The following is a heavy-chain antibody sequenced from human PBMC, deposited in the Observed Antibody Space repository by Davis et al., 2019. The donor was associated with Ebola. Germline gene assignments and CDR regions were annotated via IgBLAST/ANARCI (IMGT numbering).Heavy chain of an antibody. V-gene: IGHV3-21*01. CDR3: ARAPLGWLLKLGLDY. D-gene: IGHD5-12*01. CDR1: GFTFSSYS. J-gene: IGHJ4*02. Sequence: GGSLRLSCAASGFTFSSYSMNWVRQAPGKGLEWVSSISSSSSYINYADSVKGRFTISRDNAKNSRYLQMNSLRAEETAVYYCARAPLGWLLKLGLDYWGQGTLVTVSS. CDR2: ISSSSSYI.